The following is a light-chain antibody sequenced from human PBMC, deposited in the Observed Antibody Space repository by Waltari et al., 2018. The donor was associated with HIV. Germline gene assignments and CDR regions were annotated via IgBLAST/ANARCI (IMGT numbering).Light chain of an antibody. CDR1: RSNIGSNY. CDR2: SNN. Sequence: QSVLTQPPAASGTPGQRVTISCSGSRSNIGSNYVYWYQQFPGTAPKLLIYSNNYRPSGVPDRSSGSKSGTAAYLAISGLRSEDEADYYCVAWDDTLSALFFGGGTKLTVL. V-gene: IGLV1-47*02. CDR3: VAWDDTLSALF. J-gene: IGLJ2*01.